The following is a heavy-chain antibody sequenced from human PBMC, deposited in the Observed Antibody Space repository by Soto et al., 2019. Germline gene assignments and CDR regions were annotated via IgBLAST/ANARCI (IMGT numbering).Heavy chain of an antibody. CDR2: LSAGGST. CDR3: AKDRGSGGIVTGTPDS. Sequence: EVQLLESGGGLVQPGGSLRLSCVISVFTVSSSAMTWVRQAPGKGLEWVSTLSAGGSTYFAASVKGRFTISRNSSANTLYLQMGSMKAEDTAVYYCAKDRGSGGIVTGTPDSWGPGTLVTVSS. D-gene: IGHD3-9*01. V-gene: IGHV3-23*01. CDR1: VFTVSSSA. J-gene: IGHJ4*02.